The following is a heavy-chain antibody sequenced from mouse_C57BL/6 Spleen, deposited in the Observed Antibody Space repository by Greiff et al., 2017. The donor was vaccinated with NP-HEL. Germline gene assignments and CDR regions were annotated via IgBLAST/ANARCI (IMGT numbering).Heavy chain of an antibody. Sequence: VQLQQPGAELVMPGASVKLSCKASGYTFTSYWMHWVKQRPGQGLEWIGEIDPSDSYTNYTQKFKGKSTLTVDKSSSTAYMQLSSLTSEDSAVYYCARGGYDGEPPWFAYWGQGTLVTVSA. CDR2: IDPSDSYT. CDR1: GYTFTSYW. J-gene: IGHJ3*01. CDR3: ARGGYDGEPPWFAY. V-gene: IGHV1-69*01. D-gene: IGHD2-2*01.